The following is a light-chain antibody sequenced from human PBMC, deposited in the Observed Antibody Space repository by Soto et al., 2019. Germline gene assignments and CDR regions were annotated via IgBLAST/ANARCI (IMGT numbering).Light chain of an antibody. CDR2: DAS. CDR1: QGVSRS. Sequence: EIVLTQSPATLSLSPGERATLPCRASQGVSRSLAWYQQKPGQAPRLLIYDASNRATGIPARFSGSGSGTDFTLTISSLEPEDFAVYYCQQRSNWPPLTFGGGTKVEIK. V-gene: IGKV3-11*01. CDR3: QQRSNWPPLT. J-gene: IGKJ4*01.